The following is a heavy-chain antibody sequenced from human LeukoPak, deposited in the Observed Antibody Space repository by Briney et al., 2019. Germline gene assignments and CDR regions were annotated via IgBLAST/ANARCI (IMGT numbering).Heavy chain of an antibody. Sequence: GGSLRLTCAASGFTFSSYGMHWVSQAPGKGLEWVAVISYDGSNKYYADSVKGRFTISRDNSKNTLYLQMNSLKTEDTTVYYCTTGIPNLYSGSYAYNWFDPWGQGTLVTVSS. V-gene: IGHV3-30*03. J-gene: IGHJ5*02. CDR1: GFTFSSYG. CDR3: TTGIPNLYSGSYAYNWFDP. D-gene: IGHD1-26*01. CDR2: ISYDGSNK.